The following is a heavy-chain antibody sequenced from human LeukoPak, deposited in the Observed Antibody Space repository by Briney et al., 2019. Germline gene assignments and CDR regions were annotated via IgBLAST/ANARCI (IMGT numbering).Heavy chain of an antibody. CDR2: IYTSGST. J-gene: IGHJ5*02. Sequence: SETPSLTCTVSGGSINSYYWSWIRQPPGKGLEWIGYIYTSGSTNYNPSLKSRVTISVDTSKNQFSLRLSSVTAADTAVYYCARLGRWSVSGYNWFDPWGQGTLVTVSS. CDR1: GGSINSYY. D-gene: IGHD4-23*01. CDR3: ARLGRWSVSGYNWFDP. V-gene: IGHV4-4*09.